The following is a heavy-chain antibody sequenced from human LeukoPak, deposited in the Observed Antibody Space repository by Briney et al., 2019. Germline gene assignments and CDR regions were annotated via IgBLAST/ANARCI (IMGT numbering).Heavy chain of an antibody. V-gene: IGHV3-30-3*01. CDR1: GFTFSSYA. Sequence: GGSLRLSCAASGFTFSSYAMHWVRQAPGKGLEWVAVISYDGSNKYYADSVKGRFTISRGNSKNTLYLQMNSLRAEDTAVYYCAREAARRGFDYWGQGTLVTVSS. D-gene: IGHD6-25*01. J-gene: IGHJ4*02. CDR2: ISYDGSNK. CDR3: AREAARRGFDY.